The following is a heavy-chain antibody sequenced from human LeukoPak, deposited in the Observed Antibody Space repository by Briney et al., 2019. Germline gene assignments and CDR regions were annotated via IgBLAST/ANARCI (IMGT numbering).Heavy chain of an antibody. D-gene: IGHD6-6*01. J-gene: IGHJ4*02. V-gene: IGHV3-9*01. CDR2: ISWNSGGI. CDR1: GFTFDDHA. CDR3: SRVSAYTTSSGEFDY. Sequence: GGSLRLSCAASGFTFDDHAMQWVRQAPGKGLEGVSGISWNSGGIAYADSVKGRFTISRDNAKNSLYLQMNSLRAEYTALYYCSRVSAYTTSSGEFDYWGQGTLVTVSS.